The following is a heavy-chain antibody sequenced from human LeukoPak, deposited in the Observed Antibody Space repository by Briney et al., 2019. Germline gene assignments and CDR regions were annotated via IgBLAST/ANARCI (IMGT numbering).Heavy chain of an antibody. D-gene: IGHD3-22*01. Sequence: EASVKVSCKASGGTFSSYAVSWVRLTPGQGLEWLGGIIPVFGTTTYAQKFQAKVTMTADKSTNTAYLEISSLTSDDTAVYYCARCSPGDSSNFYAVLQYWGQGTQVTAST. CDR1: GGTFSSYA. CDR2: IIPVFGTT. CDR3: ARCSPGDSSNFYAVLQY. V-gene: IGHV1-69*06. J-gene: IGHJ4*02.